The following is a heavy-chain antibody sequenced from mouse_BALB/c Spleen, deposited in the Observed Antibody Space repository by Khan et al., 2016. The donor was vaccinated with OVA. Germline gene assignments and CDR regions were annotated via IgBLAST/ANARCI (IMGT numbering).Heavy chain of an antibody. Sequence: QVQLQQPGAELVKPGASMTLSCKASGYTFTSYNIYWVKQRPGQGLEWIGGIKPSNGYTYLSEQFKSKATLTVDKSSSTAYMLLSGLTSEDTAVNYCTRGRAWATRIFWVDYWGQGTTVTVSA. CDR2: IKPSNGYT. CDR3: TRGRAWATRIFWVDY. CDR1: GYTFTSYN. V-gene: IGHV1S81*02. D-gene: IGHD2-4*01. J-gene: IGHJ3*01.